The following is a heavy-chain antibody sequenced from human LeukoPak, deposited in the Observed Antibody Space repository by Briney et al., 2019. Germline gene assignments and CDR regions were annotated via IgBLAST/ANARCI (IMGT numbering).Heavy chain of an antibody. V-gene: IGHV3-23*01. CDR1: GFTFSSYA. CDR2: ISGSAGST. CDR3: ARDDVTVLKRGPRMDV. Sequence: PGGSLRLSCAASGFTFSSYAMSWVRQAPGKGLEWVSAISGSAGSTYYADSVKGRFTISRDNSKNTLYLQMNSLRAEDTAVYYCARDDVTVLKRGPRMDVWGQGTTVTVSS. D-gene: IGHD3-16*01. J-gene: IGHJ6*02.